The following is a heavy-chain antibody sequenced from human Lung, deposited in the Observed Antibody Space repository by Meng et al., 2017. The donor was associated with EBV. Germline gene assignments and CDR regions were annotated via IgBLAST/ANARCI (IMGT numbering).Heavy chain of an antibody. D-gene: IGHD2-21*01. J-gene: IGHJ4*02. V-gene: IGHV4-4*02. Sequence: RASVPARVNPSGTPSLPCAVSGGDIIIGSWWMWVRQPPGKGLEWIGEIHHSGRTNYNPSLKSRITMSLDKPKNQFSLKLSSVTAADTAVYYCARDSDSAYSLGYWGQGTLVTVSS. CDR1: GGDIIIGSW. CDR3: ARDSDSAYSLGY. CDR2: IHHSGRT.